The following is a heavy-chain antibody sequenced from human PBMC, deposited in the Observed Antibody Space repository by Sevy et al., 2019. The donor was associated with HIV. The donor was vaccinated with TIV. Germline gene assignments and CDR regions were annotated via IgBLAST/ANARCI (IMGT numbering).Heavy chain of an antibody. CDR3: AEASRVTLILIVRIGWHFDL. V-gene: IGHV3-53*01. CDR1: GFSVSSSY. J-gene: IGHJ2*01. Sequence: GGSLRLSCAASGFSVSSSYVTWVRQAPGKGLEWVSVISTDGSTYYADSVKGRFTISRDSSKNTRSLQMNSLRGEETAEYYCAEASRVTLILIVRIGWHFDLWGRGTLVTVSS. D-gene: IGHD3-22*01. CDR2: ISTDGST.